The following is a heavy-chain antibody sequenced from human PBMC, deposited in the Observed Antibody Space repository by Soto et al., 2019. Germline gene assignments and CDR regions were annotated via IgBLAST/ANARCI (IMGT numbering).Heavy chain of an antibody. V-gene: IGHV3-48*02. CDR2: INGRSDII. Sequence: GGSLSLSCAASGFIFSDYSMNWVRQAPGKGLEWISFINGRSDIIYYADSVKGRFTISRENAKNSLSLQMNSLSDEDTAVYYCVRDLDDSNVSWGQGTLVTVSS. J-gene: IGHJ5*02. CDR1: GFIFSDYS. D-gene: IGHD3-22*01. CDR3: VRDLDDSNVS.